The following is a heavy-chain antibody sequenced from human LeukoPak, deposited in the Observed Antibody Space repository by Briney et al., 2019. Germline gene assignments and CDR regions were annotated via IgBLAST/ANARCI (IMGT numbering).Heavy chain of an antibody. CDR1: GFTFSSYW. CDR3: ARDPVEWELLLGY. J-gene: IGHJ4*02. CDR2: MNIDGSEK. Sequence: GGSLRRSCAASGFTFSSYWMSWVRQAPGKRLEWVANMNIDGSEKYYADSAKGRFTISRDNARNSVYLQMNSLGVEDTAVYYCARDPVEWELLLGYWGQGTLVTVSS. D-gene: IGHD1-26*01. V-gene: IGHV3-7*01.